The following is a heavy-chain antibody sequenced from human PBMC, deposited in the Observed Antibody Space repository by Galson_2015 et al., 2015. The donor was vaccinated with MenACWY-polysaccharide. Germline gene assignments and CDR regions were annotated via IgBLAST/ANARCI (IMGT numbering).Heavy chain of an antibody. CDR1: DYSIRSGYF. J-gene: IGHJ4*02. V-gene: IGHV4-38-2*01. Sequence: SETLSLTCAVSDYSIRSGYFWGWIRQPQGKGLEWIASIFHSGTTYYNPSLKSRVTISVDTSKNQFSLKLSSVTAADTAVYYCARVEKYSGSFYILYWGQGTLVTVSS. D-gene: IGHD1-26*01. CDR2: IFHSGTT. CDR3: ARVEKYSGSFYILY.